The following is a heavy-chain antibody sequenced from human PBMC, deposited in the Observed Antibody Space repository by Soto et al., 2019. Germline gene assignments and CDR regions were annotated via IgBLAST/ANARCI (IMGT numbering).Heavy chain of an antibody. V-gene: IGHV5-10-1*01. CDR3: ARVDDQFSCSGGRCSDSNWFDP. CDR1: GYSFTSYW. D-gene: IGHD2-15*01. CDR2: IDPSDSYT. Sequence: GESLKISCKGSGYSFTSYWISWVRQMPGKGLEWMGRIDPSDSYTNYSPSFQGHVTISADKSISTAYLQWSSLKASDTAMYYCARVDDQFSCSGGRCSDSNWFDPWGQGTLVTVSS. J-gene: IGHJ5*02.